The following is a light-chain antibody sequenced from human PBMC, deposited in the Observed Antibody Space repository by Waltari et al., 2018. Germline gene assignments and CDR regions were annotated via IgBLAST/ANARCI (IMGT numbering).Light chain of an antibody. V-gene: IGLV2-8*01. CDR3: SSYAGSNNLEV. CDR2: EVS. J-gene: IGLJ2*01. CDR1: SSDVGGYNY. Sequence: SALTQPPSASGSPGQSVTISCTGTSSDVGGYNYVSWYQQHPGKAPKLMIYEVSKRPSGFPDRFSGSKSGNTASLTVSGLQAEDEADYYCSSYAGSNNLEVFGGGTKLTVL.